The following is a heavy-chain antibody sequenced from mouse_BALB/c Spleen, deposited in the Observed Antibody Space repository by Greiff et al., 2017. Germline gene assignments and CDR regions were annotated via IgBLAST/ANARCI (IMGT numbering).Heavy chain of an antibody. CDR3: ATLPRGY. CDR2: ISSGGSYT. V-gene: IGHV5-9-4*01. D-gene: IGHD1-2*01. Sequence: EVKVVESGGGLVKPGGSLKLSCAASGFTFSSYAMSWVRQSPEKRLEWVAEISSGGSYTYYPDTVTGRFTISRDNAKNTLYLEMSSLRSEDTAMYYCATLPRGYWGQGTTLTVSS. CDR1: GFTFSSYA. J-gene: IGHJ2*01.